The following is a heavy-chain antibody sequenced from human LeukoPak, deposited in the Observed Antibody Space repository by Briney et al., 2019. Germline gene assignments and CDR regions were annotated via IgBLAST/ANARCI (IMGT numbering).Heavy chain of an antibody. J-gene: IGHJ6*02. CDR1: GFTFSSYS. CDR3: ARDVEAGRHYYYYGMDV. Sequence: PGGSLRLSCTASGFTFSSYSMNWVRQAPGKGLEWVSYISSSSSTIYYADSVKGRFTISRDNAKNSLYLQMNSLRAEDTAVYYCARDVEAGRHYYYYGMDVWGQGTTVTVSS. CDR2: ISSSSSTI. V-gene: IGHV3-48*04. D-gene: IGHD6-19*01.